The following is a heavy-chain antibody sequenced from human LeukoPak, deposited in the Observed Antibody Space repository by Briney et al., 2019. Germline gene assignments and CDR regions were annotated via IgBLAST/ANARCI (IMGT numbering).Heavy chain of an antibody. CDR1: GFSFFNYG. D-gene: IGHD6-13*01. J-gene: IGHJ3*02. CDR3: AKTYSSTWPLGTFDI. CDR2: ISYDGSNK. V-gene: IGHV3-30*18. Sequence: PGGSLRLSCAASGFSFFNYGMHWVRQPPGKGLEWVAVISYDGSNKYYLDSVKGRFTISRDNSKDTLDLQMNSLRPEDTAVYYCAKTYSSTWPLGTFDIWGQGTMVTVSS.